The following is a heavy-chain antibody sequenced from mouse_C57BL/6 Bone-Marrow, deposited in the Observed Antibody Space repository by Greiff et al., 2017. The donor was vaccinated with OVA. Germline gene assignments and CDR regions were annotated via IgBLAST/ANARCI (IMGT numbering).Heavy chain of an antibody. CDR3: TSYGNFDY. CDR2: IDPENGDT. D-gene: IGHD2-1*01. V-gene: IGHV14-4*01. Sequence: EVQLQQSGAELVRPGASVKLSCTASGFTFTDDYMHWVKQRPEQGLEWIGLIDPENGDTEYASKFQGKATITADTSSNTAYLQLSSLTSEDAAVYYCTSYGNFDYWGQGTTLTVSS. CDR1: GFTFTDDY. J-gene: IGHJ2*01.